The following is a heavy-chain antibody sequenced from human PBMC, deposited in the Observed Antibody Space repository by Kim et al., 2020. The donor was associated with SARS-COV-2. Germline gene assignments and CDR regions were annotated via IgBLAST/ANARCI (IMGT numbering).Heavy chain of an antibody. J-gene: IGHJ4*02. CDR2: ISYDGSNK. D-gene: IGHD3-3*01. CDR3: ARDPLDFWSGYYDY. CDR1: GFTFSSYG. V-gene: IGHV3-30*03. Sequence: GGSLRLSCAASGFTFSSYGMHWVRQAPGKGLEWVALISYDGSNKYYADSVKGRFTISRDNSKNTLYLQMNSLRAEDTAVYYCARDPLDFWSGYYDYWGQGTLVTVSS.